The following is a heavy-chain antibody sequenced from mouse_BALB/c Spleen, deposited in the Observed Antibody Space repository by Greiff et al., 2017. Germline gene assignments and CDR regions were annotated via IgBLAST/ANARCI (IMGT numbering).Heavy chain of an antibody. Sequence: EVKLVESGGGLVQPGGSRKLSCAASGFTFSSFGMHWVRQAPEKGLEWVAYISSGSSTIYYADTVKGRFTISRDNPKNTLFLQMTSLRSEDTAMYYCARPLSVTSAMDYWGQGTSVTVSS. CDR3: ARPLSVTSAMDY. CDR1: GFTFSSFG. CDR2: ISSGSSTI. J-gene: IGHJ4*01. D-gene: IGHD2-12*01. V-gene: IGHV5-17*02.